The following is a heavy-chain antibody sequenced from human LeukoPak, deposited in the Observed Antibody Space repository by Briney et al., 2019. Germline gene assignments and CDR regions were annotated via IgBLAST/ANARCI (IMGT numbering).Heavy chain of an antibody. V-gene: IGHV4-4*07. CDR3: ASERRGYYYYYYMDV. CDR1: GGSISSYY. CDR2: IYTSGST. J-gene: IGHJ6*03. Sequence: SETLSLTCTVSGGSISSYYWSWIRQPAGKGLEWIGRIYTSGSTNYNPSLKSRVTMSVDTSKNQFSLKLGSVAAADTAVYYCASERRGYYYYYYMDVWGKGTTVTVSS.